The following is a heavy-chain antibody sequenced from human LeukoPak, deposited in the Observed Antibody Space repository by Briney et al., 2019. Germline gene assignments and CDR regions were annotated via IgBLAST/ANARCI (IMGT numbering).Heavy chain of an antibody. Sequence: SETLSLTCTVSGGSISTYYWTWIRQPPGKGLEWIGYIYSGGNTNYNPSLSSRVTISLDTSKNQFSLMLRSLTAADTAVYYCARRYTASPGERFDYWGQGILVTVSS. V-gene: IGHV4-59*08. J-gene: IGHJ4*02. D-gene: IGHD2-2*02. CDR1: GGSISTYY. CDR2: IYSGGNT. CDR3: ARRYTASPGERFDY.